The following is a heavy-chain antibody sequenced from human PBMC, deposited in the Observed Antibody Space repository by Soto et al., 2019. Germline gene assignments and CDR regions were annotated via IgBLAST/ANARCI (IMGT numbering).Heavy chain of an antibody. Sequence: SETLSLTCVVSGYSISSGFYWGWIRQSPGKGLEWIGNIHHTGSTCYNPSLKSRVTISVDTSKNQFSLNLSSVTAADTALYYCARGYSSSSGRGSLLDYWGQGTLVTVSS. J-gene: IGHJ4*02. CDR2: IHHTGST. D-gene: IGHD6-6*01. CDR1: GYSISSGFY. CDR3: ARGYSSSSGRGSLLDY. V-gene: IGHV4-38-2*01.